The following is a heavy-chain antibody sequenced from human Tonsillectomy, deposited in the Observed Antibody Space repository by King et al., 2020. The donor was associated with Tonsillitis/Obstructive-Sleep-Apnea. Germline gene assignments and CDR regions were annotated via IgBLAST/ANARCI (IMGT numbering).Heavy chain of an antibody. J-gene: IGHJ3*02. D-gene: IGHD6-19*01. Sequence: HVQLVESGAEVKTPGASVRLPCKASGYILTSYSIHWVRQAPGQGLEWMGIVNPSGGSTTYAQMFQGRVPMARDTSTSTAYMELSSLRSEETAVYYCASGIAVRNAFDIWGQGTVVTVSS. V-gene: IGHV1-46*01. CDR2: VNPSGGST. CDR3: ASGIAVRNAFDI. CDR1: GYILTSYS.